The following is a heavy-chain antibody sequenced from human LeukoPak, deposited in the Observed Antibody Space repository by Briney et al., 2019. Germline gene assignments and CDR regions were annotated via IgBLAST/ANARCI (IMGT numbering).Heavy chain of an antibody. CDR3: ARLASGWYRYYDYYYIDV. D-gene: IGHD6-19*01. Sequence: PSETLSLTCTVSGGSISSYYWSWIRQPAGKGLEWIGRIYTSGSNNYNPSLKSRVTIPVDTTKNQFSLKLSSVTAADPAVYYWARLASGWYRYYDYYYIDVWGKGTTVTVSS. CDR2: IYTSGSN. V-gene: IGHV4-4*07. J-gene: IGHJ6*03. CDR1: GGSISSYY.